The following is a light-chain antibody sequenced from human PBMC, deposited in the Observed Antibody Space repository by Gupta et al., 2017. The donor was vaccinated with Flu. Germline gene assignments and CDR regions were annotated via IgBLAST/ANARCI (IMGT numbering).Light chain of an antibody. CDR1: ISDVGAYEL. J-gene: IGLJ2*01. Sequence: QPALTQPPSAACAPGQSLTPSCTGTISDVGAYELVFWYQQHPGKVPKLIIFQVNKRPPWAPDRFSGSKSGNTASLTVSGLQAEDEADYYCSSYAGTNKYVVFGGGTKVTVL. V-gene: IGLV2-8*01. CDR3: SSYAGTNKYVV. CDR2: QVN.